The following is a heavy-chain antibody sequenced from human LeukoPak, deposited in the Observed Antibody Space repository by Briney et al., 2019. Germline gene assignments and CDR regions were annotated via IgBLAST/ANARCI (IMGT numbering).Heavy chain of an antibody. J-gene: IGHJ5*02. CDR1: GGSISSYY. Sequence: PSETLSLTCTVSGGSISSYYWSWIRQPAGKGLEWIGRIYTSGSTNYNPSLKSRVTMSVDTSKNQFSLKLSSVTAADTAVYYCARGKSLWFGELSTPNWFDPWGQGTLVTVSS. CDR2: IYTSGST. V-gene: IGHV4-4*07. CDR3: ARGKSLWFGELSTPNWFDP. D-gene: IGHD3-10*01.